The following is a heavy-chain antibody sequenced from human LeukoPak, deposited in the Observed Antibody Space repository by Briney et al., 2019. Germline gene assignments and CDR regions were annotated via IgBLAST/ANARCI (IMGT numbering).Heavy chain of an antibody. CDR3: ARDVREGYYGSGVSTYYYYMDV. Sequence: GGSLRLSCAASGFSFGNFWMSWVRQAPGRGLQWVASMKGDASLIYYVDSVKGRFTISRDNARNSLYMQMNSLRAEDTALYYCARDVREGYYGSGVSTYYYYMDVWGKGTTVTVSS. J-gene: IGHJ6*03. CDR1: GFSFGNFW. CDR2: MKGDASLI. D-gene: IGHD3-10*01. V-gene: IGHV3-7*03.